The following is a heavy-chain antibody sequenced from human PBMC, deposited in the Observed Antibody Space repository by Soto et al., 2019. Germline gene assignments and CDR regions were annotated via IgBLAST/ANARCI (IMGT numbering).Heavy chain of an antibody. CDR3: ARACRDPWLPFDY. J-gene: IGHJ4*02. CDR2: ISSSSSYI. Sequence: GSLRLSFAASGFTFSSYEMNWVRQAPGKGLEWVSSISSSSSYIYYADSVKGRFTISRDNAKNSLYLQMNSLRAENAAVYYGARACRDPWLPFDYWGQGTLVTVSS. D-gene: IGHD6-19*01. V-gene: IGHV3-21*01. CDR1: GFTFSSYE.